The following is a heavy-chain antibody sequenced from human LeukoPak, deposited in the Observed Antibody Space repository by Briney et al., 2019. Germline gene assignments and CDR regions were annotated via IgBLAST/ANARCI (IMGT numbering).Heavy chain of an antibody. CDR3: AKSDCASDGCKLLNY. D-gene: IGHD3-10*01. V-gene: IGHV3-23*01. CDR1: GFTFSSYA. CDR2: ISGSGGST. J-gene: IGHJ4*02. Sequence: GGSLRLSCAASGFTFSSYAMSWVRQAPGKGLEWVSAISGSGGSTYYADSVKGRFTISRDNSKNTLYLQMNSLRAEDTAVYYCAKSDCASDGCKLLNYWGQGTLVTASS.